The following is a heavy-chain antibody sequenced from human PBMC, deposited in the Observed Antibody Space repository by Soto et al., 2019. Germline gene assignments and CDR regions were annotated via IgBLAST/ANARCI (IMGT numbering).Heavy chain of an antibody. Sequence: QVQLVESGGGVVQAGRSLRLSCAASGFTFSSYGMHWVRQAPGKGLEWVAVISYDGTNQYYADSVKGRFTISRDNSKNTLFLQVNSLRAEDTALYYCAKGASSTCLFDHWGQGTLVTVSS. V-gene: IGHV3-30*18. D-gene: IGHD6-13*01. CDR1: GFTFSSYG. J-gene: IGHJ4*02. CDR2: ISYDGTNQ. CDR3: AKGASSTCLFDH.